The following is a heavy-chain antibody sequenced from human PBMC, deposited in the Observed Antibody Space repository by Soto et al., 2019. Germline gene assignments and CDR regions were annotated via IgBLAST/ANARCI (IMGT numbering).Heavy chain of an antibody. Sequence: GASVKVSCKASGYTFTTYYMHWVRQAPGQGLEWMGIINPSGGSTRYAQKFQGRVTITRDTSASTAYMELSSLRSEDTAVYYCARGLVGATPYWGQGTLVNVS. CDR2: INPSGGST. CDR3: ARGLVGATPY. CDR1: GYTFTTYY. J-gene: IGHJ4*02. V-gene: IGHV1-46*01. D-gene: IGHD1-26*01.